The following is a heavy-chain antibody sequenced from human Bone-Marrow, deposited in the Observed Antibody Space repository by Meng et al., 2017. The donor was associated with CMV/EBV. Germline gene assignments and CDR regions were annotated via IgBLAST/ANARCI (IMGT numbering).Heavy chain of an antibody. D-gene: IGHD3-3*01. Sequence: ASVKVSCKASGYTFTSYDINWVREATGQGLEWKGWMDPNSGNTGYAQKFQGRVTITRNTSISTAYMELSSLRSEDTAVYYCARADTSPTYYDFWGGYFPSLGYYGMDVWVQGTTVTVSS. J-gene: IGHJ6*02. CDR1: GYTFTSYD. CDR3: ARADTSPTYYDFWGGYFPSLGYYGMDV. V-gene: IGHV1-8*03. CDR2: MDPNSGNT.